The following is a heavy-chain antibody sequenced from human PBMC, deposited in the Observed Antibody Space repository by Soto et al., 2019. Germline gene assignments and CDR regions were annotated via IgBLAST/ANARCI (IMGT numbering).Heavy chain of an antibody. CDR2: IYYSGST. J-gene: IGHJ4*02. Sequence: PSETLSLTCTVSGGSISSYYWSWIRQPPGKGLEWIGYIYYSGSTNYNPSLKSRVTISVDTSKNQFSLRLSSVTAADTAVYYCARARNYYDSSGYYWYLDYWGQGTLVTVSS. CDR3: ARARNYYDSSGYYWYLDY. V-gene: IGHV4-59*01. CDR1: GGSISSYY. D-gene: IGHD3-22*01.